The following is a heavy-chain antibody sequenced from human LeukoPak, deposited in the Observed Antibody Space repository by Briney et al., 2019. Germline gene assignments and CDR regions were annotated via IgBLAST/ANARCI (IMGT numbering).Heavy chain of an antibody. CDR3: ASFAYGDYVAEYFQH. D-gene: IGHD4-17*01. V-gene: IGHV4-39*01. CDR1: VGSISSSSYC. Sequence: SETLSLTCTFSVGSISSSSYCWGWIRQPPGKGLEWIGSIYYSGSTYYNPSLKSRVTISVDTSKNQSSLKLSSVTAADTAVYYCASFAYGDYVAEYFQHWGQGTLVTVSS. CDR2: IYYSGST. J-gene: IGHJ1*01.